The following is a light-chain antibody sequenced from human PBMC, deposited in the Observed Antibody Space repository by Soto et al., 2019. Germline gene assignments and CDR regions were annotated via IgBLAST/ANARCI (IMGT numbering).Light chain of an antibody. Sequence: ALTQPASVSGSPGQSITISCTGTSSDVGGYNYVSWYQQHPGKAPKLMIYDVSNRPSGVSNRFSGSKSGNTASLTISGLQAEDEADYYCSSYTSSSTQVFGTGTKLTVL. J-gene: IGLJ1*01. V-gene: IGLV2-14*01. CDR1: SSDVGGYNY. CDR2: DVS. CDR3: SSYTSSSTQV.